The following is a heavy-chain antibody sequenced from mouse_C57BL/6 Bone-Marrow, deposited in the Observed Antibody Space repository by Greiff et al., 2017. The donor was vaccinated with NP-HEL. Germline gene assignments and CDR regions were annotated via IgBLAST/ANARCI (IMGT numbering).Heavy chain of an antibody. Sequence: EVQGVESGGGLVQPKGSLKLSCAASGFSFNTYAMNWVRQAPGKGLEWVARIRSKSNNYATYYADSVKDRFTISRDDSESMLYLQMNNLKTEDTAMYYCVRQDYSTSFFDYWGQGTTLTVSS. CDR2: IRSKSNNYAT. D-gene: IGHD2-5*01. J-gene: IGHJ2*01. V-gene: IGHV10-1*01. CDR3: VRQDYSTSFFDY. CDR1: GFSFNTYA.